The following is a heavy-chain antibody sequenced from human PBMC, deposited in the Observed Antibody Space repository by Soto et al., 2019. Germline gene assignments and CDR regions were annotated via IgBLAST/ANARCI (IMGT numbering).Heavy chain of an antibody. D-gene: IGHD3-9*01. Sequence: EVQLVESGGGLVKPGGSLRLSCAASGFTFSSYSMNWVRQAPGKGLEWVSSISSSSSYIYYADSVKGRFTISRDNAKNSLYLQMNSLRAEDTAVYYCARGVRYFDWLPLDIWGQGTMVTVSS. CDR1: GFTFSSYS. J-gene: IGHJ3*02. V-gene: IGHV3-21*01. CDR3: ARGVRYFDWLPLDI. CDR2: ISSSSSYI.